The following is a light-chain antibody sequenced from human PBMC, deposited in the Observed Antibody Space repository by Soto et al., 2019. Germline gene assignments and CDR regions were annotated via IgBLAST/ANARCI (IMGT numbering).Light chain of an antibody. CDR1: SSDVCGYKY. J-gene: IGLJ1*01. Sequence: QSALTHPASVSGSPGQSITISCTGTSSDVCGYKYVSGYHQHPGKAPKLIIYEVTDLPSGVSNRFSGSKSGNTASLTISGLQAEDAAEYYCSSYTNINSRACVFGTGSKVNV. CDR3: SSYTNINSRACV. V-gene: IGLV2-14*01. CDR2: EVT.